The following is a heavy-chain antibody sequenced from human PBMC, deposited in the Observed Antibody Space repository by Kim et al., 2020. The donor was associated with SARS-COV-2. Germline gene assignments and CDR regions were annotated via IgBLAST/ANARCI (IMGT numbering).Heavy chain of an antibody. CDR2: IIPIFGTA. Sequence: SVKVSCKASGGTFSGYAISWVRQAPGQGLEWMGGIIPIFGTANYAQKFQGRVTITADESTSTAYMELSSLRSEDTAVYYCATNYDILTGYYNKWWKNHDAFDIWGQGTMVTVSS. CDR1: GGTFSGYA. V-gene: IGHV1-69*13. D-gene: IGHD3-9*01. CDR3: ATNYDILTGYYNKWWKNHDAFDI. J-gene: IGHJ3*02.